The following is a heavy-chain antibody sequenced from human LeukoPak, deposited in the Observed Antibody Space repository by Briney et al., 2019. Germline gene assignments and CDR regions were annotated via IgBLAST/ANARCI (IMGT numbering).Heavy chain of an antibody. Sequence: ASVRVSCKASGYTFTGYYMHWVRQAPGQGLEWMGWINPNSGGTNYAQKFQGRVTMTRDTSISTAYMELSRLRSDDTAVYYCARDTGSGSYHNWFDPWGQGTLVTVSS. CDR1: GYTFTGYY. CDR2: INPNSGGT. D-gene: IGHD1-26*01. CDR3: ARDTGSGSYHNWFDP. V-gene: IGHV1-2*02. J-gene: IGHJ5*02.